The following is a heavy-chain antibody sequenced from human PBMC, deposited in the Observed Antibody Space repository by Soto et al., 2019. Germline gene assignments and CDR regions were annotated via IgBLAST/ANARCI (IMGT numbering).Heavy chain of an antibody. Sequence: SETLSLTCTVSGYSISSGYYWGWIRQPPGKGLEWIGSIYHSGSTYYNPSLKSRVTISVDTSKNQFSLKLSSVTAADTAVYYCARKLYYDSSGYYFDYWGQGTLVTVSS. V-gene: IGHV4-38-2*02. CDR1: GYSISSGYY. J-gene: IGHJ4*02. D-gene: IGHD3-22*01. CDR2: IYHSGST. CDR3: ARKLYYDSSGYYFDY.